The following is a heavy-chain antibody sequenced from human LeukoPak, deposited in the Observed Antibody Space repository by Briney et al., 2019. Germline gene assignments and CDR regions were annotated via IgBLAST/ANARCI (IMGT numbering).Heavy chain of an antibody. J-gene: IGHJ5*02. CDR1: GGSIRGNY. CDR3: ARVNYRSGSHSSWFDP. CDR2: IPDSGSP. Sequence: SETLSLTCTVSGGSIRGNYWTWIREPPGKGLEWIGYIPDSGSPNYNPSLKGRVTISLDTSRNQFSLNLASVTAAVTAVYYCARVNYRSGSHSSWFDPWGQGTVVTVSS. V-gene: IGHV4-59*08. D-gene: IGHD3-10*01.